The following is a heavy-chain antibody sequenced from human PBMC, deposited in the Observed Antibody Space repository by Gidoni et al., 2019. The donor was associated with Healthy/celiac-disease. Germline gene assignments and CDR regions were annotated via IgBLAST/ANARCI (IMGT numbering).Heavy chain of an antibody. CDR1: GFTFSSYA. V-gene: IGHV3-23*01. CDR3: AKPVSSQEFDI. J-gene: IGHJ3*02. Sequence: AASGFTFSSYAMSWVRQAPGKGLEWGSAISGSGGSTYYADSVKGRFTISRDNSKNTLYLQMNSLRAEDTAVYYCAKPVSSQEFDIWGQGTMVTVSS. D-gene: IGHD6-13*01. CDR2: ISGSGGST.